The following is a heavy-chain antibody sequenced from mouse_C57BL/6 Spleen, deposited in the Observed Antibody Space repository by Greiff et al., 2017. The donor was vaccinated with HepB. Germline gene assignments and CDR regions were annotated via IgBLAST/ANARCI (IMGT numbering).Heavy chain of an antibody. CDR1: GYTFTSYW. D-gene: IGHD2-4*01. J-gene: IGHJ2*01. CDR3: ARDRGLRQGFDY. CDR2: IDPSDSET. Sequence: QVQLQQPGAELVRPGSSVKLSCKASGYTFTSYWMHWVKQRPIQGLEWIGNIDPSDSETHYNQKFKDKATLTVDKSSSTVYMQLSSLTSEDSAVYYCARDRGLRQGFDYWGQGTTLTVSS. V-gene: IGHV1-52*01.